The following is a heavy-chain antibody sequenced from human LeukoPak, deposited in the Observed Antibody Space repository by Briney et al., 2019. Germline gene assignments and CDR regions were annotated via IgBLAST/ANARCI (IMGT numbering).Heavy chain of an antibody. J-gene: IGHJ4*02. D-gene: IGHD5-18*01. CDR1: GFTFSSHG. CDR3: AKEDSGYSYGLGEPFDY. V-gene: IGHV3-30*02. Sequence: GGSLRLSCAASGFTFSSHGMHWVRQAPGKGLEWVAFIRYDGSNKYYADSVKGRFTTSRDNSKNTLYLQMNSLRAEDTAVYYCAKEDSGYSYGLGEPFDYWGQGTLVTVSS. CDR2: IRYDGSNK.